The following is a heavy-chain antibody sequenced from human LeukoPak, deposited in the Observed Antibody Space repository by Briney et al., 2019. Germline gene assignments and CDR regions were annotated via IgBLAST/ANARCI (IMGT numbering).Heavy chain of an antibody. D-gene: IGHD6-13*01. Sequence: ASVKVSCKASGYTFTSYGISWVRQAPGQGLEWMGWISAYNGNTNYAQKLQGRVTMTTDTSTSTAYMELRSLRSDDTVVYYCARERGSSWLGHYYYYYYYMDVWGKGTTVTISS. J-gene: IGHJ6*03. CDR3: ARERGSSWLGHYYYYYYYMDV. V-gene: IGHV1-18*01. CDR1: GYTFTSYG. CDR2: ISAYNGNT.